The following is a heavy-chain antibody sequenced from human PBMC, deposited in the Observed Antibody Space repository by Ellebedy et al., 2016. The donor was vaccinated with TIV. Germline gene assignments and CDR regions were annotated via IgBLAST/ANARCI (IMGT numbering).Heavy chain of an antibody. J-gene: IGHJ4*02. V-gene: IGHV4-59*01. D-gene: IGHD3-10*01. CDR1: GDSISSYY. Sequence: MPSETLSLTCTVSGDSISSYYWSWIRQPPGKGLEWIGHVSHSGDTNYNPSLKSRVTILVDTSKNQFSLRLRRVTAADTALYDCARVVRGWFPDYFDYWGQGALVTVSS. CDR2: VSHSGDT. CDR3: ARVVRGWFPDYFDY.